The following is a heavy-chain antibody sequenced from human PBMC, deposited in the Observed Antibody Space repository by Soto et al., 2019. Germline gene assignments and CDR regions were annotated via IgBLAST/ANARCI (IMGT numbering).Heavy chain of an antibody. CDR2: ISSTTNYI. V-gene: IGHV3-21*01. CDR3: ARESEDLTSNFDY. Sequence: GGSLRLSCAASGFTFTRYNMNWVRQAPGKGLEWVSSISSTTNYIYYADSMKGRFTVSRDNAKNSVYLAMNSLSAEDTAVYYCARESEDLTSNFDYWGQGTLVTVSS. CDR1: GFTFTRYN. J-gene: IGHJ4*02.